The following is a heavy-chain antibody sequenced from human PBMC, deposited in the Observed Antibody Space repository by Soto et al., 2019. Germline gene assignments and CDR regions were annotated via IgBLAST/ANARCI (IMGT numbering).Heavy chain of an antibody. D-gene: IGHD3-3*01. V-gene: IGHV5-10-1*01. J-gene: IGHJ4*02. CDR2: IDPSDSYT. Sequence: EVQLVQSGAEVKKPGESLRISCKDSGHILTTYWISWVRQMPGKGLEGMGKIDPSDSYTNFSPSFQGHVTISADKSIRTASVQWSSLKASDTASYYCARHGDYSYFGIDYWGQGTILTVSS. CDR3: ARHGDYSYFGIDY. CDR1: GHILTTYW.